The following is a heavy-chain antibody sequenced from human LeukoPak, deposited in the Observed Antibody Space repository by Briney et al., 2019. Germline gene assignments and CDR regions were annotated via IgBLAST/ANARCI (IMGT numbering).Heavy chain of an antibody. CDR1: GGSISSGDYY. CDR3: ARGHKFDP. J-gene: IGHJ5*02. V-gene: IGHV4-30-4*01. CDR2: IYYSGST. Sequence: SETLSLTCTVSGGSISSGDYYWSWIRQPPGKGLEWIGYIYYSGSTDYNPSLKSRVTISVDTSKNQFSLRLSSVTAADTAVYYCARGHKFDPRGQGTLVTVSS.